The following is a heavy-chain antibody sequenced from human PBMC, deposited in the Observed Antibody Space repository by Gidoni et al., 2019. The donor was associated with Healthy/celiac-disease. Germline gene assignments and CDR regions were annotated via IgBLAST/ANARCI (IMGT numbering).Heavy chain of an antibody. CDR2: IRGSGGST. J-gene: IGHJ6*02. D-gene: IGHD2-21*01. Sequence: EVQLLESGGGLVQPGGSLRLSCAASGFTFSRYAMSWVRQAPGKGLVWVSAIRGSGGSTYYADSVKGRFTISRDNSKNTLYLQMNSLRAEDTAVYYCAKEGGAYCGGDCYSTFNYYYGMDVWGQGTTVTVSS. CDR3: AKEGGAYCGGDCYSTFNYYYGMDV. V-gene: IGHV3-23*01. CDR1: GFTFSRYA.